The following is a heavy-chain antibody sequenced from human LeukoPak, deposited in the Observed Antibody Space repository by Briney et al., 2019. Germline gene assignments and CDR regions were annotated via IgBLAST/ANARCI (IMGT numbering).Heavy chain of an antibody. CDR3: ARALAKITMVRGGNAFDI. Sequence: GGSLRLSCAASGFTFSSYWMSWVRQAPGKGLEWVANIKEDGSEKYYVDSVKGRFTISRDNAKNSLYLQMNSLRAEDTAVYYCARALAKITMVRGGNAFDIWGQGTMVTVSS. CDR2: IKEDGSEK. D-gene: IGHD3-10*01. J-gene: IGHJ3*02. V-gene: IGHV3-7*01. CDR1: GFTFSSYW.